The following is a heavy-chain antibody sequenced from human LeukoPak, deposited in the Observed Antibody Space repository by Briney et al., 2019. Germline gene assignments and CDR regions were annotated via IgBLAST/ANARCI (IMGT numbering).Heavy chain of an antibody. CDR3: ARASSFDYYFYMDV. V-gene: IGHV3-21*04. J-gene: IGHJ6*03. D-gene: IGHD3-16*02. CDR1: GFSFNNYW. Sequence: GGSLRLSCVASGFSFNNYWMSWFRQAPGKGLEWVSLISSSSRFIYYGDSVKGRFTISRDNAKKSLYLQMNSLRAEDTALYYCARASSFDYYFYMDVWGKGTTVTVSS. CDR2: ISSSSRFI.